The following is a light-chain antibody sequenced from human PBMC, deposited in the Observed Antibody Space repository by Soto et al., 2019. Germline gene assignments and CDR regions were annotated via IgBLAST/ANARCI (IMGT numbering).Light chain of an antibody. J-gene: IGKJ3*01. V-gene: IGKV3-11*01. CDR1: ESISIY. CDR2: KGS. CDR3: QQRRHWPT. Sequence: EIVLTQSPAVLSLSPGERATLSCRASESISIYLAWYQQKPGQPPILLIHKGSVRAAGIPARFSGSGSETDFTLTISSLEPEDFGVYYCQQRRHWPTFGPGTTVYIK.